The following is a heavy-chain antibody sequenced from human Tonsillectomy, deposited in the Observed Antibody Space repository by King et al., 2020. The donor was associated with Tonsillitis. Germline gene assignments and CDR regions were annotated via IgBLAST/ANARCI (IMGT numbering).Heavy chain of an antibody. CDR3: AKSYSYGSGRYYYNGMDF. J-gene: IGHJ6*02. V-gene: IGHV3-30*18. CDR1: GFTFSSYG. Sequence: VQLVESGGGVVQPGRSLRRSCAASGFTFSSYGMHWVRQATGKGLEWVAGISYDGSNKYYADSVKGRFTISRDNSKKTLYLQMNSLRPEDKAVYYSAKSYSYGSGRYYYNGMDFWGQGTTVTVSS. CDR2: ISYDGSNK. D-gene: IGHD3-10*01.